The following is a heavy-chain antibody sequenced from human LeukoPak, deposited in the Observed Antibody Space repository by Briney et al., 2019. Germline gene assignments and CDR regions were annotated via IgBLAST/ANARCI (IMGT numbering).Heavy chain of an antibody. V-gene: IGHV1-2*02. CDR3: ARDRGSSGYSAY. D-gene: IGHD3-22*01. CDR1: GYTFTGYY. Sequence: GASVKVSCKASGYTFTGYYMHWVRQAPGQGLEWMGWINPNSGGTNYAQKFQGRVTMTRDTSISTAYMEMSRLRSDDTAVYFCARDRGSSGYSAYWGQGTLATVSS. J-gene: IGHJ4*02. CDR2: INPNSGGT.